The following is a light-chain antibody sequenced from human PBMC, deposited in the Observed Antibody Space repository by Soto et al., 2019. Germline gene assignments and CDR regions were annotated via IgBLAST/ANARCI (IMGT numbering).Light chain of an antibody. Sequence: EIVLTQSPATLSLSPGERATLSCRASQTVNNYLAWYQQKPGQAPRLLIYDASNRATGIPARFSGSGSETDFTLTISSLAPEDFAVYYCQQRRSWPITFGQGTRLEIK. V-gene: IGKV3-11*01. CDR3: QQRRSWPIT. CDR1: QTVNNY. J-gene: IGKJ5*01. CDR2: DAS.